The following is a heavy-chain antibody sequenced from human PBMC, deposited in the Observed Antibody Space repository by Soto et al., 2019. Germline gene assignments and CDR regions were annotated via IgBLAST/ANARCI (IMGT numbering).Heavy chain of an antibody. Sequence: QITLKESGPTLVKPTQTLTLTCTFSGFSLSTSGVGVVWIRQPPGKALEWLALIYWDDDKRYSPSLKSRLTITKATSKNQVVLTMTNMDPVDTATYYCAHVYGGYDNFDYWGQGTLVTVSS. CDR2: IYWDDDK. V-gene: IGHV2-5*02. D-gene: IGHD5-12*01. J-gene: IGHJ4*02. CDR1: GFSLSTSGVG. CDR3: AHVYGGYDNFDY.